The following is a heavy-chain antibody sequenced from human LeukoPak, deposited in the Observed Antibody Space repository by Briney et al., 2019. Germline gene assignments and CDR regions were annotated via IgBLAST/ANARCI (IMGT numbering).Heavy chain of an antibody. Sequence: SETLSLTCAVYGGSFSGYYWSWIRQPPGKGLEWIGEINHSGSTNYNPSLKSRVTISVDTSKNQFSLKLSSVTAADTAVYYCARVGSGSHETYYFDYWGQGTLVTVSS. CDR3: ARVGSGSHETYYFDY. D-gene: IGHD3-10*01. CDR2: INHSGST. V-gene: IGHV4-34*01. J-gene: IGHJ4*02. CDR1: GGSFSGYY.